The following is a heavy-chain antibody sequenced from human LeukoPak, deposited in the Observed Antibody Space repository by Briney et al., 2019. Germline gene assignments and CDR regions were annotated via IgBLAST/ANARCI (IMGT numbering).Heavy chain of an antibody. CDR3: AKEGDCSSTSCYFASQFGGKEFDY. V-gene: IGHV3-23*01. CDR1: GFTFSSYA. D-gene: IGHD2-2*01. J-gene: IGHJ4*02. CDR2: ISGSGGST. Sequence: QPGGSLRPSCAASGFTFSSYAMSWVRQTPGKGLEWVSAISGSGGSTYYADSVKGRFTISRDNSKNTLYLQMNSLRAEDTAVYYCAKEGDCSSTSCYFASQFGGKEFDYWGQGTLVTVSS.